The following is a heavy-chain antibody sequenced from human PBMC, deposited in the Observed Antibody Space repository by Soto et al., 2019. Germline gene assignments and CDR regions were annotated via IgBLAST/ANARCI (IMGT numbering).Heavy chain of an antibody. CDR3: ARNNPSGDKYCYGMDV. CDR1: GGSITSYY. J-gene: IGHJ6*02. V-gene: IGHV4-59*01. D-gene: IGHD1-20*01. CDR2: FFYIGST. Sequence: TLSLTCNVSGGSITSYYWSWIRQPPGKGLEWIGYFFYIGSTDYNPSLKSRVTISVDTSKNQFSLKLSSVTAADTAVYYCARNNPSGDKYCYGMDVWGQGTTVTVYS.